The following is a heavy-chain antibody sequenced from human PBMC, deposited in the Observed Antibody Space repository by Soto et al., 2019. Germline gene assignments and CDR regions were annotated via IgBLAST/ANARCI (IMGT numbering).Heavy chain of an antibody. V-gene: IGHV3-23*01. J-gene: IGHJ4*02. CDR1: GFTFSTCG. D-gene: IGHD5-12*01. CDR2: ISGSGGHT. Sequence: EVQLLQSGGHLVQPGGSLRLSCVASGFTFSTCGMTWVRQAPGKGLEWVSTISGSGGHTYYADSVKGRFTISRDNPKNPLYLQMKTLTVEDTAVYYCGRLSDYDSGPFDYWGQGTLVTASS. CDR3: GRLSDYDSGPFDY.